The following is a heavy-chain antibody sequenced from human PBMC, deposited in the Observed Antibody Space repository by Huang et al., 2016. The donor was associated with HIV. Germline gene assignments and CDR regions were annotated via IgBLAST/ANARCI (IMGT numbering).Heavy chain of an antibody. CDR3: AAQWELRGGVDF. Sequence: EVQLVESGGGLIQPGGSLRLSWAASGFTVSSNYRSWVGQGPGKVLEWVSVIYGDYSTDFSDSVKGRFTISRDNSKNTLYLQMNSLRAEDTAVYYCAAQWELRGGVDFWGQGTLVTVSS. CDR1: GFTVSSNY. CDR2: IYGDYST. V-gene: IGHV3-53*01. D-gene: IGHD1-26*01. J-gene: IGHJ4*02.